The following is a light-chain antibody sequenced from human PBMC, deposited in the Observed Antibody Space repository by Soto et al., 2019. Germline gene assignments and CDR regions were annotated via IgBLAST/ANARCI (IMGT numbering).Light chain of an antibody. J-gene: IGKJ1*01. CDR2: AAS. CDR3: QQYGYSSWT. Sequence: DIVLTQTPGTLSLSPGERATRSCRASQSVDSKYLAWYQQKPGQAPRILIFAASSRATGIPDRFSGSGSGTDFTLTISRLEPGDFAVYYCQQYGYSSWTFGQGTKVDIK. CDR1: QSVDSKY. V-gene: IGKV3-20*01.